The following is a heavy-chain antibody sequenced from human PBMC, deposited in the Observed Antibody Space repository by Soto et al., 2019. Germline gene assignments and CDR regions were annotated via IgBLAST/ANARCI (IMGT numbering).Heavy chain of an antibody. D-gene: IGHD3-3*01. Sequence: QVQLVESGGGVVQPGRSLRLSCAASGFTFSSYGMHWVRQAPGKGLEWVAVIWYDGSNKYYADSVKGRFTISRDNSKNTLYLQMNSLRAEDTAVYYCARVPPLITIFGVVIDTNYYYYGMDVWGQGTTVTVSS. CDR3: ARVPPLITIFGVVIDTNYYYYGMDV. V-gene: IGHV3-33*01. J-gene: IGHJ6*02. CDR2: IWYDGSNK. CDR1: GFTFSSYG.